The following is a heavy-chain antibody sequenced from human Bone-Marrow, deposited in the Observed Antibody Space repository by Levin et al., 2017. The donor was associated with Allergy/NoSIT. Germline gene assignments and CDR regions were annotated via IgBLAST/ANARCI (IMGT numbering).Heavy chain of an antibody. V-gene: IGHV3-21*01. Sequence: GGSLRLSCEGSGFTFSNFTWNWVRQAPGKGLEWVSSISSSSSYINYADSVKGRFTISRDNAKKSLYLQINSLRAEDTALYYCASRLSTTGGLDVWGRGTTVTVSS. CDR2: ISSSSSYI. D-gene: IGHD1-1*01. J-gene: IGHJ6*02. CDR3: ASRLSTTGGLDV. CDR1: GFTFSNFT.